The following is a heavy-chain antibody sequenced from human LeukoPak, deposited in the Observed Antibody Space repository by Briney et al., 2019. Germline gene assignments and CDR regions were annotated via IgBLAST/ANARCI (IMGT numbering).Heavy chain of an antibody. Sequence: SVKGRFTTSRDNSKNTLYLQMDRVRTEDTAVYYCVRGFGFGDPVDHWGQGTPVTVSS. CDR3: VRGFGFGDPVDH. V-gene: IGHV3-53*05. J-gene: IGHJ4*02. D-gene: IGHD3-10*01.